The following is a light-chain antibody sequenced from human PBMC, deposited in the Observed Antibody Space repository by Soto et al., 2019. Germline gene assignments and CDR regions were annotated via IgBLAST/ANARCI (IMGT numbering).Light chain of an antibody. CDR2: GAS. CDR3: LQYNNWPLT. V-gene: IGKV3-15*01. Sequence: EIVMTQSPATLSVSPGERATLSCRASQSVSSNLAWYQQKPGQAPRLLIYGASTRATGIPARFSGSGSGTEFTLTISSLQSEDFAVYYCLQYNNWPLTFGGGTKV. CDR1: QSVSSN. J-gene: IGKJ4*01.